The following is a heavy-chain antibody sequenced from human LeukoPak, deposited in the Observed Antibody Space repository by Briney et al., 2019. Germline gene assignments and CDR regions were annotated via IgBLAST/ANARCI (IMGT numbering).Heavy chain of an antibody. CDR2: FDPEDGET. V-gene: IGHV1-24*01. D-gene: IGHD3-3*01. CDR3: ATGDDFWSGYSS. J-gene: IGHJ6*02. Sequence: ASVKVSCKVSGYTLTELSMHWVRQAPGKGLEWMGGFDPEDGETIYAQKFQDRVTMTEDTSTDTAYMELSSLRSEDTAVYYCATGDDFWSGYSSWGQGTTVTVSS. CDR1: GYTLTELS.